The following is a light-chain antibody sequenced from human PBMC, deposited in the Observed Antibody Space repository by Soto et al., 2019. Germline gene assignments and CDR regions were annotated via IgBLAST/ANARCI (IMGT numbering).Light chain of an antibody. CDR1: QRVDNY. Sequence: DIQMTQSPSSLSASVGDRVTITCRSSQRVDNYLNWYQQKPGKAPKVLIFGASSLQSGVPSRFSGSGSGTDFLLTISSLQPEDFATYYCQQTYGYPRTFGRGTKVEIK. CDR2: GAS. J-gene: IGKJ1*01. CDR3: QQTYGYPRT. V-gene: IGKV1-39*01.